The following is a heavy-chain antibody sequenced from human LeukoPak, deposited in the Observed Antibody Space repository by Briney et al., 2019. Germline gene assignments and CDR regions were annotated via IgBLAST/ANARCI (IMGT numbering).Heavy chain of an antibody. V-gene: IGHV3-23*01. Sequence: GGSLRLSCVVSGFTFSDYAMSWVRQAPEKGLDWVSVISGSAHKIRYADSVKGRFTISRDNSENTVYLQMNNLRAEDTAVYYCAKGHGYSSGSLDYWGQGTLVTVSS. CDR3: AKGHGYSSGSLDY. J-gene: IGHJ4*02. CDR2: ISGSAHKI. CDR1: GFTFSDYA. D-gene: IGHD5-18*01.